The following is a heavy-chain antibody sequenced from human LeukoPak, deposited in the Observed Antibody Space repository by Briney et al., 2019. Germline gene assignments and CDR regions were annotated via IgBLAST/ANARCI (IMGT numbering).Heavy chain of an antibody. CDR1: GGTFSSYA. CDR2: IIPIFGTA. J-gene: IGHJ5*02. D-gene: IGHD3-3*01. Sequence: ASVKVSFTASGGTFSSYAISWVRQAPGQGLEWMGGIIPIFGTANYAQKFQGRVTITADESTSTAYMELSSLRSEDTAVYYCARSKYYDFNWFDPWGQGTLVTVSS. CDR3: ARSKYYDFNWFDP. V-gene: IGHV1-69*13.